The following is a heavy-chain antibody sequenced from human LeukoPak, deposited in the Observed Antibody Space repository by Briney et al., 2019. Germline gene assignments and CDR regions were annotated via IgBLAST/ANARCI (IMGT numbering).Heavy chain of an antibody. CDR1: GGSFSSYG. CDR2: ITPVLGVA. Sequence: SVKVSCKASGGSFSSYGFTWVRQAPGQGLEWMGRITPVLGVANYAQKFQGRVTIIADKFTSTVYMELSSLRSEDTAVYYCARDSIPGYDSSGYMVAFDIWGQGTMVTVSS. V-gene: IGHV1-69*04. D-gene: IGHD3-22*01. CDR3: ARDSIPGYDSSGYMVAFDI. J-gene: IGHJ3*02.